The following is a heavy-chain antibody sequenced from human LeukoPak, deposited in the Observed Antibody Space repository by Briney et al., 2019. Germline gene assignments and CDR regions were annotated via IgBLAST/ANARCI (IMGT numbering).Heavy chain of an antibody. V-gene: IGHV4-61*02. J-gene: IGHJ4*02. CDR1: GGSISSGSYY. Sequence: SETLSLTCTVSGGSISSGSYYWSWIRQPAGTGLEWIGRIYTSGSTNYNPSLKSRVTISVDTSKSQFSLKLSSVTAADTAVYYCARLRYSYGFFDYWGQGTLVTVSS. CDR2: IYTSGST. CDR3: ARLRYSYGFFDY. D-gene: IGHD5-18*01.